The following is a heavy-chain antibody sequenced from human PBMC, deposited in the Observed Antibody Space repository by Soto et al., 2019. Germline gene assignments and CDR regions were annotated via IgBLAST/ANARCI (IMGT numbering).Heavy chain of an antibody. J-gene: IGHJ4*02. D-gene: IGHD6-6*01. CDR3: ARREGLATSSYYFDF. CDR1: DDSINSDKYY. V-gene: IGHV4-39*01. Sequence: QLQLQESGPGLVKPSETLSLTCSVSDDSINSDKYYWGWIRQPPGKGLEGIGSIYYRGNDYYNPSLLSRGTISLHKSQSRFSLKLSSVTAADSAVYFCARREGLATSSYYFDFWGPGALVTVSS. CDR2: IYYRGND.